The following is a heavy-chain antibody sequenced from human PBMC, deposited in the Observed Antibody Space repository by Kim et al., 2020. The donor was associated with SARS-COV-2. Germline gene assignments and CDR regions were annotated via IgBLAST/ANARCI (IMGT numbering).Heavy chain of an antibody. CDR2: ISYDGSNE. V-gene: IGHV3-30*03. J-gene: IGHJ4*02. CDR3: ARGGFYSGSGSINFDY. CDR1: GFSFNNYG. D-gene: IGHD3-10*01. Sequence: GGSLRLSCAASGFSFNNYGIHWVRQAPGKGLEWVAVISYDGSNEYYADSVKGRFTISRDNSKNTLYMQMNSLRAEDTAIYYCARGGFYSGSGSINFDYWGQGTLVTVSS.